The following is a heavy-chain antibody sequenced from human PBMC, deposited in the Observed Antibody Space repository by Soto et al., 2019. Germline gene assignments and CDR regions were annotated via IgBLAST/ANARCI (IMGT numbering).Heavy chain of an antibody. CDR3: AKDHSWGFTWFDP. D-gene: IGHD3-16*01. CDR1: GFTFSSQW. CDR2: ISWNSGSI. V-gene: IGHV3-9*01. J-gene: IGHJ5*02. Sequence: PGGSLRLSCAASGFTFSSQWMHWVRQAPGKGLEWVSGISWNSGSIGYADSVKGRFTISRDNAKNSLYLQMNSLRAEDTALYYCAKDHSWGFTWFDPWGQGTLVTVSS.